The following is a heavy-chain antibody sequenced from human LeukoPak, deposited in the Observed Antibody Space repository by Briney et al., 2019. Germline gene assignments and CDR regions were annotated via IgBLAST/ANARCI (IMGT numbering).Heavy chain of an antibody. CDR3: ARDSVVPAAIFDY. V-gene: IGHV1-18*01. Sequence: GASVTVSSRPSGYTFTTYGTSGVGQAPGQGLEGMGWISAYNGNTNYAQKLQGRVTMTTDTSTSTAYMELRSLRSDDTAVYYCARDSVVPAAIFDYWGQGTLVTVSS. CDR1: GYTFTTYG. CDR2: ISAYNGNT. J-gene: IGHJ4*02. D-gene: IGHD2-2*01.